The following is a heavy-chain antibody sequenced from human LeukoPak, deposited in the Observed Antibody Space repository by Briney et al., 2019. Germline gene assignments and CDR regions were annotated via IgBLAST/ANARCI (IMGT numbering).Heavy chain of an antibody. CDR1: GFTFSDYF. D-gene: IGHD3-10*01. J-gene: IGHJ5*02. CDR3: ARDPFWLGELLDDA. Sequence: PGGSLRLSCAASGFTFSDYFMRWIRQAPGEGLGWVSYISSSGSAIYYADSVRGRFTISRDNAKNSLYLQMNSLRAEDTALYYCARDPFWLGELLDDAWGQGTLVTVSS. CDR2: ISSSGSAI. V-gene: IGHV3-11*01.